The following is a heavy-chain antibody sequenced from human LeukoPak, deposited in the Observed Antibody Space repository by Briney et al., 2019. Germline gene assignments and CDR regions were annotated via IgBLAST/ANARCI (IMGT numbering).Heavy chain of an antibody. CDR2: ISGSGGST. CDR3: ANDLDCGGGCYTPVEYFQH. J-gene: IGHJ1*01. CDR1: GFTFSSYS. D-gene: IGHD2-21*01. V-gene: IGHV3-23*01. Sequence: GGSLRLSCAASGFTFSSYSMNWVRQAPGKGLEWVSAISGSGGSTYYADSVKGRFTVSRDNSKNTLYLQMNSLRAEDPAVYCCANDLDCGGGCYTPVEYFQHSGESTLVTVSS.